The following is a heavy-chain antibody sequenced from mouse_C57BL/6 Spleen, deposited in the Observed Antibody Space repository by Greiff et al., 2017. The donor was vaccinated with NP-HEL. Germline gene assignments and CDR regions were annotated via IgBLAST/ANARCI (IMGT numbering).Heavy chain of an antibody. J-gene: IGHJ2*01. V-gene: IGHV5-4*01. D-gene: IGHD2-4*01. CDR1: GFTFSSYA. CDR3: ARDLYYDYDVNYFDY. Sequence: EVKLVESGGGLVKPGGSLKLSCAASGFTFSSYAMSWVRQTPEKRLEWVATISDGGSYTYYPDNVKGRFTISRDNAKNNLYLQMSHLKSEDTAMYYCARDLYYDYDVNYFDYWGQGTTLTVSS. CDR2: ISDGGSYT.